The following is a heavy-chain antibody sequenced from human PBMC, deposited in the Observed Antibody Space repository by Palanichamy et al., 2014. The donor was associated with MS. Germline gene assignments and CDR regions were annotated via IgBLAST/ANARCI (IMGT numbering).Heavy chain of an antibody. D-gene: IGHD2-15*01. CDR3: ARDHGRYGLSGWLDP. CDR2: ISGSSRTI. CDR1: GFNFNDFY. V-gene: IGHV3-11*01. J-gene: IGHJ5*02. Sequence: QVHLLESGGGLVKPGGSLRLSCAASGFNFNDFYMSWIRQAPGKGLEWLSYISGSSRTIYYADSVKGRFTISRDNAKISLYLEMTNLRGDDTAVYYCARDHGRYGLSGWLDPWGQGTPVTVSS.